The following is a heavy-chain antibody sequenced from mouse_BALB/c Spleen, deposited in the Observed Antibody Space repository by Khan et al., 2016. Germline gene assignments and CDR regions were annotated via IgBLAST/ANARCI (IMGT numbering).Heavy chain of an antibody. V-gene: IGHV10-1*02. D-gene: IGHD1-1*01. CDR3: VRVDYYPYAMDC. J-gene: IGHJ4*01. CDR1: GFTFKTYA. Sequence: EVQLVESGGGLVQPKGSLKLSCAASGFTFKTYAMNWVRQAPGKGLEWVARISSKSNNYATYYADSVKDRFTISRDDSQSMLYLQMNNLKTKDTAMYYCVRVDYYPYAMDCWGQGTSITVSS. CDR2: ISSKSNNYAT.